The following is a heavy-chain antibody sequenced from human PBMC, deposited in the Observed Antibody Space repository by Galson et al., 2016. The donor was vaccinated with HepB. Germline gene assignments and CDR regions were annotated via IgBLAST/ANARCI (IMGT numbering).Heavy chain of an antibody. CDR2: IHPGDSET. CDR1: GYGFTNSW. CDR3: SRLFYFDRINFFALDV. Sequence: QSGAEVKKPGESLKISCKGSGYGFTNSWIAWVRQMPGKGLEWMGIIHPGDSETKYSPSFQGQVTFSGDKSISTVYLQWRSLRASDTAMYYCSRLFYFDRINFFALDVWGQGTTVTVSS. D-gene: IGHD2/OR15-2a*01. V-gene: IGHV5-51*01. J-gene: IGHJ6*02.